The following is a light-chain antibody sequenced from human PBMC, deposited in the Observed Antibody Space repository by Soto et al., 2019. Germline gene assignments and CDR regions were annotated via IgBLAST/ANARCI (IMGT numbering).Light chain of an antibody. V-gene: IGLV2-14*03. J-gene: IGLJ3*02. CDR2: YVT. CDR3: ISYTSSAAWV. CDR1: SSDVGAYNF. Sequence: QSVLTQPASVSGSPGQSITISCTGTSSDVGAYNFVSWYQQHPGKAPKLLIYYVTNRPSGVSDRFSGSKSGNTASLTISGLQDEDEAHYYCISYTSSAAWVFGGGTKVTVL.